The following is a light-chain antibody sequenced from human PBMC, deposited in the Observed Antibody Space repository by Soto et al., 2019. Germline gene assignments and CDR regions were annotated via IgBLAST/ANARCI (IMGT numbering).Light chain of an antibody. V-gene: IGLV1-40*01. CDR3: QSYDSSLSGSVV. Sequence: QAVVTQPPSVSGAPGQRVTISCTGSNSNIGAGYDVHWYQQLPGTAPKLLIYGNNNRPSGVPDRFSGSKSGTSGSLAITGLQAEDEADYYCQSYDSSLSGSVVFGGGTKLTVL. J-gene: IGLJ2*01. CDR1: NSNIGAGYD. CDR2: GNN.